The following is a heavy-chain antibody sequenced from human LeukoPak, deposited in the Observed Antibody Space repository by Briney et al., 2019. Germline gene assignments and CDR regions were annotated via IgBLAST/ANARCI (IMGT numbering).Heavy chain of an antibody. CDR2: IYPGDSDT. Sequence: GESLQISCKGSGYSFTSYWIGWVRPLPGKGLEWMGIIYPGDSDTRYSPSFQGQVTISADKSISTAYLQWGSLKASDTAMYYCARGEYYYDSGGYWQFDYWGQGTLVTVSS. D-gene: IGHD3-22*01. J-gene: IGHJ4*02. CDR3: ARGEYYYDSGGYWQFDY. V-gene: IGHV5-51*01. CDR1: GYSFTSYW.